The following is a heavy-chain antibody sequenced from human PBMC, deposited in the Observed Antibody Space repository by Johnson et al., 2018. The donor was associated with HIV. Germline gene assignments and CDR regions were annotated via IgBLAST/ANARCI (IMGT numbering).Heavy chain of an antibody. CDR1: GFTFSSYG. CDR3: ARVKGIAARGAEWDACDI. CDR2: IWYDGSNK. D-gene: IGHD6-6*01. Sequence: QVQLVESGGGVVRPGGSLRLSCAASGFTFSSYGMHWVRQAPGKGLEWVAVIWYDGSNKYYADSVKGRFTISRDNPKKTVYLQINSLRPEDTAVYYCARVKGIAARGAEWDACDIWGQGTMVTGSS. J-gene: IGHJ3*02. V-gene: IGHV3-33*01.